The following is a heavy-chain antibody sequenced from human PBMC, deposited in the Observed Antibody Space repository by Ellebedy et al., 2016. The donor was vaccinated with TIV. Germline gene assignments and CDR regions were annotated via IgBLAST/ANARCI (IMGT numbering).Heavy chain of an antibody. D-gene: IGHD1-26*01. CDR3: ARDEAEVGATFFGY. CDR1: GFTFSSYS. J-gene: IGHJ4*02. CDR2: ISSSSSTI. Sequence: GESLKISCAASGFTFSSYSMNWVRQAPGKGLEWVSYISSSSSTIYYADPVKGRFTISRDNAKNSLYLQMNSMRDEDTAVYYCARDEAEVGATFFGYWGQGTLVTVSS. V-gene: IGHV3-48*02.